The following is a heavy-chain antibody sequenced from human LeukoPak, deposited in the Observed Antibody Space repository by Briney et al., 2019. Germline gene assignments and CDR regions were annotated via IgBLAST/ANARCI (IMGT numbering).Heavy chain of an antibody. CDR1: GYTFTSYA. J-gene: IGHJ1*01. Sequence: ASVKVSCKASGYTFTSYAMNWVRQAPGQGLEWMGWINTNTGNPTYAQGFTGRFVFSLDTSVSTAYLQISSLKAEDTAVYYCARDLGRIAAAGTLDFQHWGQGTLVTVSS. CDR3: ARDLGRIAAAGTLDFQH. D-gene: IGHD6-13*01. CDR2: INTNTGNP. V-gene: IGHV7-4-1*02.